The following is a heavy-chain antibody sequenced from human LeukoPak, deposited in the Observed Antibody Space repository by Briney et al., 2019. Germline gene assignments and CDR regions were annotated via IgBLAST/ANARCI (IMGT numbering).Heavy chain of an antibody. V-gene: IGHV3-21*01. D-gene: IGHD1-1*01. CDR3: ARSAAGTYY. Sequence: PGGSLRLSCVASGFTFSSYSMNWVRQAPGEGLEWVSSISSSSSYKYYTDSVKGRFTISRDNAKNSLYLQMSSLRAEDTAVYYCARSAAGTYYWGQGTLVTVSS. CDR2: ISSSSSYK. J-gene: IGHJ4*02. CDR1: GFTFSSYS.